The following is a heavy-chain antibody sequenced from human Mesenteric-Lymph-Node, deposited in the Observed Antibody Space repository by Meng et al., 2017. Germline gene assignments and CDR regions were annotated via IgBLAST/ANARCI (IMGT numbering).Heavy chain of an antibody. CDR1: GASIRSGYW. D-gene: IGHD2-2*01. J-gene: IGHJ5*02. CDR2: IHHGGDT. CDR3: ARERVVPAAWRGRFDP. V-gene: IGHV4-4*02. Sequence: RVLVSGRVGPWWHLTLPSAVTGASIRSGYWWSWVRKPPGKGLEWIGEIHHGGDTNYNPSLKSRVTISVDKSNTQYSLRLTSVTAADTAVYYCARERVVPAAWRGRFDPWGQGTLVTVSS.